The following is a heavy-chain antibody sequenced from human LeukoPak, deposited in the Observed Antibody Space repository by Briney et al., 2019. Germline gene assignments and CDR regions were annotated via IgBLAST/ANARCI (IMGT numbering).Heavy chain of an antibody. CDR3: ARDKATSSWYPYNWFDP. CDR1: GFIFSSYA. J-gene: IGHJ5*02. CDR2: ISYDGSNK. D-gene: IGHD6-13*01. Sequence: GGSLRLSCAASGFIFSSYAMHWVRQAPGKGLEWVAVISYDGSNKYYADSVKGRFTISRDNSKNTLYLQMNSLRAEDTAVYYCARDKATSSWYPYNWFDPWGQGTLVTVSS. V-gene: IGHV3-30-3*01.